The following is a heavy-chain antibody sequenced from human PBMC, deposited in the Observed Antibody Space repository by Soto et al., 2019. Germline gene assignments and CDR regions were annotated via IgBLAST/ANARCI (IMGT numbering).Heavy chain of an antibody. CDR1: RYFIKSGYY. D-gene: IGHD3-22*01. V-gene: IGHV4-38-2*01. Sequence: ETLSLTCAVSRYFIKSGYYWGRLRHPQGKGLEWFGSIYHGGSTYHNPSLNSRVTLSIDITNNHVSLILNSVTAAETAVYYCARVGPWVPYYYDSSHYTFENWFDPWGQGTLVTVSS. CDR2: IYHGGST. J-gene: IGHJ5*02. CDR3: ARVGPWVPYYYDSSHYTFENWFDP.